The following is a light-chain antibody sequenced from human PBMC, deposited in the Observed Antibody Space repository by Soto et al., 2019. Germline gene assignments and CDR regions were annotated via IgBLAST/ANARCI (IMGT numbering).Light chain of an antibody. CDR3: CSYAGSSTFFYV. J-gene: IGLJ1*01. CDR2: EGS. V-gene: IGLV2-23*03. CDR1: SSDVGSYNL. Sequence: QSVLTQPASVSGSPGQSITISCTGTSSDVGSYNLVSRYQQHPGKAPKLMIYEGSKRPSGVSNRFSGSKSGNTASLTISGLQAEDEADYYCCSYAGSSTFFYVFGTGTKLTVL.